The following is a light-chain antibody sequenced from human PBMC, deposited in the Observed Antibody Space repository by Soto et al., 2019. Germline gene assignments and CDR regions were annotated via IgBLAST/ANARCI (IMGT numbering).Light chain of an antibody. Sequence: QSALTQPASVSGSPGQSITISCTGTSSDVGAYNSVPWYQQHPGKAPKLIIYDVSTRPSGISDRFSGSKSGNTASLTISGLQAEDESDYYCSSYTTSVTYVFGTGTKVTV. CDR3: SSYTTSVTYV. V-gene: IGLV2-14*01. CDR2: DVS. CDR1: SSDVGAYNS. J-gene: IGLJ1*01.